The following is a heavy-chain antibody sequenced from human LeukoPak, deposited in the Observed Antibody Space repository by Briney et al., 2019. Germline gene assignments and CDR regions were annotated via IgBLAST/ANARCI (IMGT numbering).Heavy chain of an antibody. V-gene: IGHV1-18*01. Sequence: ASVKVSCKASGYTFTSYGISWVRQAPGQGLEWMGWISGYNDNTNYAQRLQGRVTMTTDTSTSTVYMELRSLRSDDTAVYYCARDRTDYGSGTYYSFYYYGLDVWGHETTVTVSS. J-gene: IGHJ6*02. CDR1: GYTFTSYG. D-gene: IGHD3-10*01. CDR3: ARDRTDYGSGTYYSFYYYGLDV. CDR2: ISGYNDNT.